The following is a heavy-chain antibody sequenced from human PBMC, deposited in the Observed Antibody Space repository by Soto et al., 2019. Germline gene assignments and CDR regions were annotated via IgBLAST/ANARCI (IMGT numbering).Heavy chain of an antibody. D-gene: IGHD3-22*01. CDR1: GFTFGSYA. V-gene: IGHV3-23*01. J-gene: IGHJ6*02. CDR3: AANRGYNYYYGMDV. CDR2: ISGSGDTT. Sequence: PGGSLRLSCAASGFTFGSYAMNWVRLAPGKGLQWVSVISGSGDTTYYADSVKGRFTISRDNSKNTLYLQMNSLRAEDTAVYYCAANRGYNYYYGMDVWGQGTTVTVSS.